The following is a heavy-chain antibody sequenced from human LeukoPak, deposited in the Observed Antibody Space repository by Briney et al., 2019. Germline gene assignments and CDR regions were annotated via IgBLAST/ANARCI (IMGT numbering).Heavy chain of an antibody. J-gene: IGHJ4*02. D-gene: IGHD3-22*01. CDR3: ARVVGGYYPAYYFDY. Sequence: SETLSLTCTVSGGSISSYYWTWIRQPPGKGLEWIGYIYYSGSTNYNPSLKSRVTISVDTSKNQFSLKLSSVTAADTAVYFCARVVGGYYPAYYFDYWGQGTLVTVSS. CDR1: GGSISSYY. CDR2: IYYSGST. V-gene: IGHV4-59*01.